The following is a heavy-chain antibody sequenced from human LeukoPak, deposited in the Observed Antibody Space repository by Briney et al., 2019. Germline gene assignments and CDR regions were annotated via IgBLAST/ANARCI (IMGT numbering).Heavy chain of an antibody. CDR1: GGSISSGDYY. CDR2: IYYSGST. Sequence: SETLSLTCTVSGGSISSGDYYWSWIRQPPGKGLEWIGYIYYSGSTYYNPSLKSRVTISMDTSKNQFSLKLSSVSAADAAVYYCATHPLMRARYYFDYWGQGTLVTVSS. CDR3: ATHPLMRARYYFDY. J-gene: IGHJ4*02. V-gene: IGHV4-30-4*08.